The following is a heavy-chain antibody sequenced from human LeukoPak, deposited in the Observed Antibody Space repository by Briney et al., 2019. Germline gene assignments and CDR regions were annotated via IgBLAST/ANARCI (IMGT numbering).Heavy chain of an antibody. D-gene: IGHD1-26*01. CDR3: ARRRVGATTTSDY. CDR1: GGSISSSSYY. V-gene: IGHV4-39*01. Sequence: SETLSLTCTVSGGSISSSSYYWGWIRQPPGKGLEWIGSIYYSGSTYYNPSLKSRVTISVDTSKNQFSLKLSSVTAADTAVYYCARRRVGATTTSDYWGQGTLVTVSS. CDR2: IYYSGST. J-gene: IGHJ4*02.